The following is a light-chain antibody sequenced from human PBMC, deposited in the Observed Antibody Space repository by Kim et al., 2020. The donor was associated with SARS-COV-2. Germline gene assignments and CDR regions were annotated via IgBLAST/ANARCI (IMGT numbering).Light chain of an antibody. J-gene: IGKJ1*01. CDR3: QQSGT. CDR1: QNINTN. V-gene: IGKV3-15*01. CDR2: GAS. Sequence: EIVLTHSPASLSVSPGERATLSCRASQNINTNFAWYQQKPGQAPSLLIYGASTRATGIPARFSGSGSGTEFTLTISSLQSEDFAIYYCQQSGTFGQGTKVDIK.